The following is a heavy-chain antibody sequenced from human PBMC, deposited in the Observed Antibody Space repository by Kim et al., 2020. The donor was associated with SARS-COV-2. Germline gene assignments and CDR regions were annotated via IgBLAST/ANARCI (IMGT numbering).Heavy chain of an antibody. CDR1: GGSFSGYY. CDR2: INHSGST. V-gene: IGHV4-34*01. Sequence: SETLSLTCAVYGGSFSGYYWSWIRQPPGKGLEWIGEINHSGSTNYNPSLKSRVTISVDTSKNQFSLKLSSVTAADTAVYYCARESRRRYYYGSGSYGTFDYWGQGTLVTVSS. CDR3: ARESRRRYYYGSGSYGTFDY. D-gene: IGHD3-10*01. J-gene: IGHJ4*02.